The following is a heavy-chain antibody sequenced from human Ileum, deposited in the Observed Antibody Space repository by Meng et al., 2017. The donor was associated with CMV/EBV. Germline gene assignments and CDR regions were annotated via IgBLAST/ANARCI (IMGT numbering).Heavy chain of an antibody. V-gene: IGHV4-34*01. CDR2: INHSGST. D-gene: IGHD2/OR15-2a*01. Sequence: SETLSLTCAVYGGSFSGYYWSWIRQPPGKGREWIGEINHSGSTNYNPSLKSRVTILVDTSKNQFSLRVTSLTAADTAVYYCARGREYSSSDYWGQGTLVTVSS. CDR1: GGSFSGYY. J-gene: IGHJ4*02. CDR3: ARGREYSSSDY.